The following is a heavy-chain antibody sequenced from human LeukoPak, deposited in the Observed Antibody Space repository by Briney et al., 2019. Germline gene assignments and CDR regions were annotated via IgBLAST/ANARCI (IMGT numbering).Heavy chain of an antibody. CDR1: GFTFSSYG. J-gene: IGHJ4*02. CDR3: ARVPSPPYYDFWSGYYPVYFDY. D-gene: IGHD3-3*01. CDR2: INSDGSST. V-gene: IGHV3-74*01. Sequence: GGSLRLSCAASGFTFSSYGMHWVRQAPGKGLVWVSRINSDGSSTSYADSVKGRFTISRDNAKNTLYLQMNSLRAEDTAVYYCARVPSPPYYDFWSGYYPVYFDYWGQGTLVTVSS.